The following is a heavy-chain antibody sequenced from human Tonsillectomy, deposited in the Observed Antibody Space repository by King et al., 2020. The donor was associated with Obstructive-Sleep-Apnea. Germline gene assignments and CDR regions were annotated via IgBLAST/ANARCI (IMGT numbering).Heavy chain of an antibody. CDR1: GGSISSYY. CDR3: AREDSSGYYPDAFDI. Sequence: QLQESGPGLVKPSETLSLTCTVSGGSISSYYWSWIRQPPGKGLEWIGYIYYSGSTNYNPSLKSRVTISVDTSKNQFSLKRSSVTAADTAVYYCAREDSSGYYPDAFDIWGQGTMVTVSS. CDR2: IYYSGST. J-gene: IGHJ3*02. V-gene: IGHV4-59*01. D-gene: IGHD3-22*01.